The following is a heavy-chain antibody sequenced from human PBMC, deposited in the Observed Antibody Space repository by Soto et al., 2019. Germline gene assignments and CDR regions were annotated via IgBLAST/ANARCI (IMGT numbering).Heavy chain of an antibody. D-gene: IGHD3-10*01. J-gene: IGHJ6*02. CDR1: GFTVSSNY. CDR2: IYSGGST. CDR3: AMNLNYYGSGSHYYYGMDV. Sequence: PGGSLRLSCAASGFTVSSNYMSWVRQAPGKGLEWVSVIYSGGSTYYADSVKGRFTISRDNSKNTLYLQMNSLRAEDTAVYYCAMNLNYYGSGSHYYYGMDVWGQGTTVTVSS. V-gene: IGHV3-53*01.